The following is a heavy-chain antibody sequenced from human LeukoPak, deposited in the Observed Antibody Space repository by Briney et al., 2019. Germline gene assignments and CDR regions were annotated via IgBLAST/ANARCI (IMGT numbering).Heavy chain of an antibody. CDR2: INHSGST. CDR1: GGSFSGYY. D-gene: IGHD2-15*01. Sequence: SETLSLTCAVYGGSFSGYYWRWIRQPPGKGLEWVGEINHSGSTKYNPSSKSRVTISVDTSKNQFSLKLCSVPAADTAVYYCARGRNVVVVAATGSVWFDPWGQGTLVTVSS. V-gene: IGHV4-34*01. J-gene: IGHJ5*02. CDR3: ARGRNVVVVAATGSVWFDP.